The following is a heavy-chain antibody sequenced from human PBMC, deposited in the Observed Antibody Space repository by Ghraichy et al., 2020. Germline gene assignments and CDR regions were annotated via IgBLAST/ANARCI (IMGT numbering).Heavy chain of an antibody. Sequence: GGSLRLSCAASGFTFSRYSIHWVRQAPGEGLEWVAFIYCDGSNKYYADSVKGRFTISRDNSQNTVYLQMNSLRVEDTAVYYCVRITRDGDYVFCDFWGQGTLVTVSS. CDR3: VRITRDGDYVFCDF. CDR2: IYCDGSNK. D-gene: IGHD3-16*01. J-gene: IGHJ4*02. CDR1: GFTFSRYS. V-gene: IGHV3-33*01.